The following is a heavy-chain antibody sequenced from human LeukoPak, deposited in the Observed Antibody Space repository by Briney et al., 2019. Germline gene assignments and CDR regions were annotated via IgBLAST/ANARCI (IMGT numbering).Heavy chain of an antibody. D-gene: IGHD4-23*01. Sequence: SETLSLTCTVSGGSISSYYWSWIRQPPGKGLEWIGYMYYSGSTNYNPSTNYNPSLKSRVTMSVDTSKNQLSLKVISVTAADTAVYYCARGVIAASGNDFDYWGQGTLVTVSS. CDR1: GGSISSYY. J-gene: IGHJ4*02. V-gene: IGHV4-59*12. CDR3: ARGVIAASGNDFDY. CDR2: MYYSGST.